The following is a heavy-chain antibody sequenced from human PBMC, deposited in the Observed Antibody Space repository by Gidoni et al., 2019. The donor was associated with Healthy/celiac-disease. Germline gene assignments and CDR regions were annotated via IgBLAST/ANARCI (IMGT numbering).Heavy chain of an antibody. CDR2: IDPSDSYT. CDR3: ASFDIRFLEWLTPGY. V-gene: IGHV5-10-1*03. Sequence: EVQLVQSGAEVKKPGESLRISCKGSGYSFTSYWISWVRQMPGKGLEWMGRIDPSDSYTNYSPSFQGHVTISADKSISTAYLQWSSLKASDTAMYYCASFDIRFLEWLTPGYWGQGTLVTVSS. D-gene: IGHD3-3*01. J-gene: IGHJ4*02. CDR1: GYSFTSYW.